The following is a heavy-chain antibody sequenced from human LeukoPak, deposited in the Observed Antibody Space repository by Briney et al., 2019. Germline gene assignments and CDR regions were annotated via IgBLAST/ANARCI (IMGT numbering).Heavy chain of an antibody. J-gene: IGHJ4*02. D-gene: IGHD6-13*01. V-gene: IGHV4-34*01. CDR2: INHNGST. CDR1: VGPFSGYY. CDR3: ARSWRGAAAGTPFDY. Sequence: PSETLSLTCAVYVGPFSGYYWSWIRQPPGKGLEWIGEINHNGSTNYNPSLKSRVTISVDTSKNQLSLKLSSVTAADTAVYYCARSWRGAAAGTPFDYWGQGTLVTVSS.